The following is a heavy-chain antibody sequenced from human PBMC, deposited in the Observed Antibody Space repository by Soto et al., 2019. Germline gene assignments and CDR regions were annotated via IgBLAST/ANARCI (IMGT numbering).Heavy chain of an antibody. Sequence: ASVKVSCKASGYTFTSYGISWVRQAPGQGLEWMGIINPSGGSTSYAQKFQGRVTMTRDTSTSTVYMELSSLRSEDTAVYYCARDLYGSGSYPRYWGQGTLVTVSS. J-gene: IGHJ4*02. V-gene: IGHV1-46*03. CDR3: ARDLYGSGSYPRY. D-gene: IGHD3-10*01. CDR1: GYTFTSYG. CDR2: INPSGGST.